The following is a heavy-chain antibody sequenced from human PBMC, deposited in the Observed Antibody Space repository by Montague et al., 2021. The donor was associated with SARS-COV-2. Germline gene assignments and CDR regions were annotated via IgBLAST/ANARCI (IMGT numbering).Heavy chain of an antibody. J-gene: IGHJ6*02. D-gene: IGHD1-26*01. V-gene: IGHV3-7*03. CDR3: ARDGVTHVGYYYYYGMDV. CDR1: GFTFSSHW. CDR2: IKQDGSEK. Sequence: SLRLSCAASGFTFSSHWMSWVRQAPGKGLGWVANIKQDGSEKYYVDSVKGRFTISRDNAKNSLYLQMNSLRAEDTAVYYCARDGVTHVGYYYYYGMDVWGQGTTVTVSS.